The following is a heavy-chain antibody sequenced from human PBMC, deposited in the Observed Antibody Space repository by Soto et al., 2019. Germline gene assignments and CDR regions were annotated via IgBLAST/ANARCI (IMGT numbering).Heavy chain of an antibody. D-gene: IGHD1-20*01. J-gene: IGHJ6*02. CDR3: ATDQYNWNYYYYYGMDV. V-gene: IGHV1-2*02. CDR2: INPNSGGT. CDR1: GYTFTGYY. Sequence: ASVKVSCKASGYTFTGYYMHWVRQAPGQGLEWMGWINPNSGGTNYAQKFQGRVTMTRDTSISTAYMELSRLGSDDTAVYYCATDQYNWNYYYYYGMDVWGQGTTVTVSS.